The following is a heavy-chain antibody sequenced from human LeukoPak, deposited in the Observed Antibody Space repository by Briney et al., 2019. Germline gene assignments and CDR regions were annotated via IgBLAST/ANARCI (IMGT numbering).Heavy chain of an antibody. CDR2: ISYDGSDK. CDR1: GFTFSGYG. CDR3: ARDLSPVVRASPMGY. D-gene: IGHD3-10*01. Sequence: GRSLRLSCAASGFTFSGYGMHWVRQAPGKGLEWVAVISYDGSDKYYADSVKGRFTISRDNSKNTLYLQMNSLRAEDTAVYYCARDLSPVVRASPMGYWGQGTPVTVSS. V-gene: IGHV3-30*03. J-gene: IGHJ4*02.